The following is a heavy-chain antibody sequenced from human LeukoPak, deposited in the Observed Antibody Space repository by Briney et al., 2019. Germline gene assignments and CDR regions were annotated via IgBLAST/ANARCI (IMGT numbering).Heavy chain of an antibody. V-gene: IGHV3-23*01. CDR2: ISGSGGST. CDR1: GFTFSSYA. J-gene: IGHJ6*02. CDR3: AKDSYCSGGSCYRYYYYGMDV. D-gene: IGHD2-15*01. Sequence: PGGSLRLSCAASGFTFSSYAMSWVRQAPGKGLEWVSVISGSGGSTYYADSVKGRFTISRDNSKNTLYLQMNSLRAEDTAVYYCAKDSYCSGGSCYRYYYYGMDVWGQGTTVTVSS.